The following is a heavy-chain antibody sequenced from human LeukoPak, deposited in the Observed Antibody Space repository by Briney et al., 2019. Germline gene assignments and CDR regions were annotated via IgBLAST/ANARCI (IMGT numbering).Heavy chain of an antibody. J-gene: IGHJ5*02. V-gene: IGHV4-34*01. Sequence: SETLSLTCAVYGGSFSGYYWSWIRQPPGKGLEWIGEINHSGSTNYNPSLKSRVTISVDTSKNQFSLKLSSVTAADTAVYYCARRLILEWLPNWFDPWGQGTLVTVSS. CDR1: GGSFSGYY. CDR2: INHSGST. D-gene: IGHD3-3*01. CDR3: ARRLILEWLPNWFDP.